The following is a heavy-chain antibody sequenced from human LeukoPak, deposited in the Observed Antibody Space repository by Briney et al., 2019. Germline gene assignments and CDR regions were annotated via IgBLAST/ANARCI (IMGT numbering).Heavy chain of an antibody. CDR2: ISSSSSYT. V-gene: IGHV3-11*05. J-gene: IGHJ4*02. CDR3: ARDLRIAMVRGVIYYFDY. Sequence: GGSLRLSCAASGFTFSDYYMSWIRQAPGKGLEWVSYISSSSSYTNYADSVKGRFTISRDNAKNSLYLQMNSLRAEDTAVYYCARDLRIAMVRGVIYYFDYWAREPWSPSPQ. CDR1: GFTFSDYY. D-gene: IGHD3-10*01.